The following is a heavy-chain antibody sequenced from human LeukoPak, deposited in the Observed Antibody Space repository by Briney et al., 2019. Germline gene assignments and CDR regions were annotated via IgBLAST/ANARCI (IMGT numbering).Heavy chain of an antibody. Sequence: GGSLRLSCAASGFTFSSYAMSWVRQAPGKGLEWVSYISSSSSTIYYADSVKGRFTISRDDAKNSLFLQMNSLRDEDTAVYYCARDCSGGSCYLDYWGQGTLVTVSS. CDR1: GFTFSSYA. D-gene: IGHD2-15*01. V-gene: IGHV3-48*02. CDR3: ARDCSGGSCYLDY. J-gene: IGHJ4*02. CDR2: ISSSSSTI.